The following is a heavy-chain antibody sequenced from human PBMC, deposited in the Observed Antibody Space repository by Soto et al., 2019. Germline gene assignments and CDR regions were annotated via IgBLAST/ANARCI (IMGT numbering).Heavy chain of an antibody. V-gene: IGHV3-21*04. CDR2: ISTFGNYL. CDR3: AGASSRVSSVVAAY. CDR1: GFTFNSYT. Sequence: GGPLRLSCAASGFTFNSYTMHWVRQAPGKGLEWVSSISTFGNYLYYTASVKGRLTLTSDMPSRTVYMQLSNLRSDDTAAYYCAGASSRVSSVVAAYWGQGTLVTVSS. D-gene: IGHD2-15*01. J-gene: IGHJ4*02.